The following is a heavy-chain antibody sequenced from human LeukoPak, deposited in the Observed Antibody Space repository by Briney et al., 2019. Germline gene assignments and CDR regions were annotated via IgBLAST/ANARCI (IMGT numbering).Heavy chain of an antibody. CDR1: GFTFSNYA. Sequence: PGGSLRLSCAASGFTFSNYAMSWVRQAPGKGLEWVSGISTSGGSTYYGNSVKGRFAISRDNSKNMVYLQMNSLRAEDTAVYYCAKDRPGEAWFDYWGQGTLVTVSS. D-gene: IGHD7-27*01. CDR2: ISTSGGST. J-gene: IGHJ4*02. V-gene: IGHV3-23*01. CDR3: AKDRPGEAWFDY.